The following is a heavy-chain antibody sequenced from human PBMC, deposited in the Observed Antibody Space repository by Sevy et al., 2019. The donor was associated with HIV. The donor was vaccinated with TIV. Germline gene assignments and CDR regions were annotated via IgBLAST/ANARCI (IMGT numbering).Heavy chain of an antibody. CDR1: GYTFTMFG. CDR3: VRDVGELAAAGTSIFFDY. D-gene: IGHD6-13*01. J-gene: IGHJ4*02. Sequence: ASVKVSCKASGYTFTMFGISWVRQAPGQGLEWMGWISAYNGNTNYAQRFQGRVTMTTDTSTSTAYMELRSLRSDDTAVYYCVRDVGELAAAGTSIFFDYWGQGTLVTVSS. V-gene: IGHV1-18*01. CDR2: ISAYNGNT.